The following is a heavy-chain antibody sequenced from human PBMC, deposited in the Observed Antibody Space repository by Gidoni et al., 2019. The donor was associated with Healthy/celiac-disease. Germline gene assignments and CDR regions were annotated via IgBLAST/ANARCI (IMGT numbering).Heavy chain of an antibody. D-gene: IGHD6-13*01. CDR1: GGTFSSYA. CDR3: ARVLYSSSWFGYYYYGMDV. Sequence: QVQLVQSGAEVKKPGSSVEVSCKASGGTFSSYAISWVRQAPGQGLEWMGGIIPIFGTANYAQKFQGRVTITADESTSTAYMELSSLRSEDTAVYYCARVLYSSSWFGYYYYGMDVWGQGTTVTVSS. V-gene: IGHV1-69*01. CDR2: IIPIFGTA. J-gene: IGHJ6*02.